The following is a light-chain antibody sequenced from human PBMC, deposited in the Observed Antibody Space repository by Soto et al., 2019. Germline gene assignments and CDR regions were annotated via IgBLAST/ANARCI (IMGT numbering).Light chain of an antibody. J-gene: IGKJ4*01. Sequence: ETVMTQSPATLSVSPGEKATLSCRASQGVSSNLAWYQQKPGQAPRLLIYGASTRATGIPARFSGSGSGTDFTLTISSLQSEDFAVYFCQQYKNWPPLTFGGGTKVEIK. V-gene: IGKV3-15*01. CDR1: QGVSSN. CDR2: GAS. CDR3: QQYKNWPPLT.